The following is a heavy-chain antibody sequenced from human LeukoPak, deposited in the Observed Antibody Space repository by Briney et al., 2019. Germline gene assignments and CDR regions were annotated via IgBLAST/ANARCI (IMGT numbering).Heavy chain of an antibody. J-gene: IGHJ4*02. CDR3: AKGPSSGWYRY. CDR1: GFTFSSYA. D-gene: IGHD6-19*01. CDR2: ISGSGGST. V-gene: IGHV3-23*01. Sequence: GGSLRLSCAASGFTFSSYAMSWVRQAPGKGLEWVSAISGSGGSTYYADSVKGRFIISRDNSKNTLYLQMNSLRAEDTAVYYCAKGPSSGWYRYWGQGTLVTVSS.